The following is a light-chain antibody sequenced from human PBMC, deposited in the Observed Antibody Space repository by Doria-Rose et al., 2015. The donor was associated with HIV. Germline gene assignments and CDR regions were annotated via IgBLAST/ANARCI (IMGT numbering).Light chain of an antibody. J-gene: IGKJ3*01. CDR1: QSLLYTSKNY. CDR3: QQYYDTPS. Sequence: TQSPESLGMSLGERATLNCKSNQSLLYTSKNYLAWYQQKPGQPPKLLIYWTSTRQSGFPARFSGCGSGTDFTLTISSLEAEDVAVYYCQQYYDTPSFGPGTTVDIK. CDR2: WTS. V-gene: IGKV4-1*01.